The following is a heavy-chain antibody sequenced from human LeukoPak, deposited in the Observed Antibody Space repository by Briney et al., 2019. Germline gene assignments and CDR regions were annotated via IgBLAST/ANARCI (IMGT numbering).Heavy chain of an antibody. J-gene: IGHJ3*02. D-gene: IGHD3-10*01. Sequence: GGSLRLSCAASGFPFSSYEMNWVRQAPGKGLEWVSYISSSGNAIYYADSVKGRFTISRDNAKNSLYLQMNSLRAEDTALYYCARGWFGELFGRRDAFDIWGQGTMVTVSS. CDR1: GFPFSSYE. CDR2: ISSSGNAI. CDR3: ARGWFGELFGRRDAFDI. V-gene: IGHV3-48*03.